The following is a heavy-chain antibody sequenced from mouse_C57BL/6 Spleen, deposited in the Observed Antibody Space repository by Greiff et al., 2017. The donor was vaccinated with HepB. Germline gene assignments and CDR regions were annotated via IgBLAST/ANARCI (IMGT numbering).Heavy chain of an antibody. J-gene: IGHJ2*01. CDR3: ARGPTTVVDY. Sequence: VQLQESGPELVKPGASVKISCKASGYAFSSSWMNWVKQRPGKGLEWIGRIYPGDGDTNYNGKFKGKATLTADKSSSTAYMQLSSLTSEDSAVYFCARGPTTVVDYWGQGTTLTVSS. CDR1: GYAFSSSW. D-gene: IGHD1-1*01. CDR2: IYPGDGDT. V-gene: IGHV1-82*01.